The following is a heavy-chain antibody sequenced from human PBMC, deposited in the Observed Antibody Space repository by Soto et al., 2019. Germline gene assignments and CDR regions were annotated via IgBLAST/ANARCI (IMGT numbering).Heavy chain of an antibody. CDR3: ASIAAPGTTHFDF. CDR1: GGSLGSSSYY. D-gene: IGHD6-13*01. J-gene: IGHJ4*02. CDR2: IYYSGNT. V-gene: IGHV4-39*01. Sequence: QLQLQESGPGLLRPSETLSLTCTVSGGSLGSSSYYWGWIRQSPGKGLEGIGNIYYSGNTFYNPSLQSRVTISVDTSKNQFYLHLSSVTAADTAIFYCASIAAPGTTHFDFWGQGTLVTVSS.